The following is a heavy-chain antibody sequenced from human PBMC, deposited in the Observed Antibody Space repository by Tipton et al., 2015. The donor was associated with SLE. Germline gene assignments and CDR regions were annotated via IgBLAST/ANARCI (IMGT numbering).Heavy chain of an antibody. CDR3: ARDPKTGIQDAFDI. V-gene: IGHV4-34*01. J-gene: IGHJ3*02. Sequence: TLSLTCAVYGGSFSGYYWSWIRQPPGKGLEWIGEINHSGSTNYNPSLKSRVTTSVDTSKNQFSLKLTSVTAADTAVYYCARDPKTGIQDAFDIWGQGTMVTVSS. CDR1: GGSFSGYY. CDR2: INHSGST. D-gene: IGHD3-10*01.